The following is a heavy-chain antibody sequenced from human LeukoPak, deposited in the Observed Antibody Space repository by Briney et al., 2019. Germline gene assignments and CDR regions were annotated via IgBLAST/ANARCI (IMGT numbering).Heavy chain of an antibody. D-gene: IGHD3-9*01. CDR1: GFTFSSYW. J-gene: IGHJ6*04. CDR2: IKQDGSEK. V-gene: IGHV3-7*03. Sequence: GGSLRLSCAASGFTFSSYWMSWVRQAPGKGLEWVANIKQDGSEKYYADSVKGRFTISRDNAKNSLYLQMNSLRAEDTAVYYCARGRDYDILTGRHYYGMDVWGKGTTVTVSS. CDR3: ARGRDYDILTGRHYYGMDV.